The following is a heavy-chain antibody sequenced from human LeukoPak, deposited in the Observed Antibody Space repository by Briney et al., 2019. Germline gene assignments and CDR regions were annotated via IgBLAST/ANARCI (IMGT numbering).Heavy chain of an antibody. CDR3: AKDLADGYFDY. Sequence: PGGSLRLSCAASGFTFSSYGMHWVRQAPGKGLEWVAVISYDGSNKYYADSVKGRFTISRDSSKNTLYLQMNSLRAEDTAVYYCAKDLADGYFDYWGQGTLVTVSS. V-gene: IGHV3-30*18. J-gene: IGHJ4*02. CDR2: ISYDGSNK. CDR1: GFTFSSYG.